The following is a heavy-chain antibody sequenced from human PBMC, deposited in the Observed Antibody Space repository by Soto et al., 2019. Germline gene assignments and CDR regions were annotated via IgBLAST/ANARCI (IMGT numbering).Heavy chain of an antibody. V-gene: IGHV4-30-4*01. CDR1: GSSITSGDYY. CDR3: ARDRVTEAVLLFGELLYYYYGMDV. Sequence: LSLTCPVSGSSITSGDYYWTWIRQPPGKGLEWIGYIYHSGSTYYNPSLKSRVTISVDTSKNQFSLKLSSVTAADTAVYYCARDRVTEAVLLFGELLYYYYGMDVWGQGTTVT. D-gene: IGHD3-10*01. CDR2: IYHSGST. J-gene: IGHJ6*02.